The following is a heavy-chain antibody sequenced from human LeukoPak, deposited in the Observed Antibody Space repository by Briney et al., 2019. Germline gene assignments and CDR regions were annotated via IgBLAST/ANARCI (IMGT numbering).Heavy chain of an antibody. D-gene: IGHD4-23*01. CDR2: IYHSGST. CDR3: ARVPRRWGMDV. Sequence: SETLSLTCTVSGYSISSGYYWGWIRQPPGKGLEWIGSIYHSGSTYYNPSLKSRVTISVDTSKNQFSLKLSSVTAADTAVYYCARVPRRWGMDVWGQGTTVTVSS. CDR1: GYSISSGYY. V-gene: IGHV4-38-2*02. J-gene: IGHJ6*02.